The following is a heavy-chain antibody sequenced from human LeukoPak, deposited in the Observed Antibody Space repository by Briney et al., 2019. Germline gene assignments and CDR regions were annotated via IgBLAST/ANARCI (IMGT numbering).Heavy chain of an antibody. CDR1: GGTFSSYA. CDR3: ARDPVYDSRGYLDDAFDI. V-gene: IGHV1-69*05. D-gene: IGHD3-22*01. Sequence: ASVKVSCKASGGTFSSYAISWVRQAPGQGLEWMGGIIPIFGTANYAQKFQGRVTITTDESTSTAYMELSSLRSEDTAVYYCARDPVYDSRGYLDDAFDIWGQGTMVTVSS. CDR2: IIPIFGTA. J-gene: IGHJ3*02.